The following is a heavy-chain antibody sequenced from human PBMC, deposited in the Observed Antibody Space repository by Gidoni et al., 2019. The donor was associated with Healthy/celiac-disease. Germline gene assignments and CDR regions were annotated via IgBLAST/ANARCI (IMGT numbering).Heavy chain of an antibody. CDR2: IIPIIGTA. V-gene: IGHV1-69*01. CDR3: ARGQGDSSGWYGHFDY. Sequence: QVQLVQSGAEVKKPGSSVKVSCKASGGTFSSYASSWVRQAPGQGLEWVGGIIPIIGTANYAQKFEGRDRLTTDESKSTAYMELISLSSQSTAVYYCARGQGDSSGWYGHFDYWGQGTLVTVSS. J-gene: IGHJ4*02. D-gene: IGHD6-19*01. CDR1: GGTFSSYA.